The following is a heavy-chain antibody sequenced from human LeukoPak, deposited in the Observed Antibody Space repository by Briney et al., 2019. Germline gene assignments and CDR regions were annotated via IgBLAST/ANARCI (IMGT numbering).Heavy chain of an antibody. CDR3: ARARFCSGGSCYAEN. D-gene: IGHD2-15*01. CDR2: IYPGDSDT. J-gene: IGHJ4*02. V-gene: IGHV5-51*01. CDR1: GYSFTTSW. Sequence: GESLKISCKCSGYSFTTSWIGWVRQMPGKGLEWMGIIYPGDSDTRYSPSFQGQVTISADKSITTAYLHWSSLKASDTAMYYCARARFCSGGSCYAENWGQGTPVTVSS.